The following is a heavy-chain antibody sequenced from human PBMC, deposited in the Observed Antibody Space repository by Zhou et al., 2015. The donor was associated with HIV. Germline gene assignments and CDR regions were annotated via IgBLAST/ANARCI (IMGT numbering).Heavy chain of an antibody. CDR2: ISSGDGNT. CDR3: VKGGDHGNQHFAS. CDR1: GFTFNNFFY. D-gene: IGHD3-10*01. Sequence: QVQLMQSGADVKKPGASVTISCQASGFTFNNFFYIHWVRQTSGRGLEWLGMISSGDGNTQYPSAFQTRITMTRDTSNGTIYLELKSLVSEDTGNYYCVKGGDHGNQHFASWGPGTWVTITS. V-gene: IGHV1-46*02. J-gene: IGHJ5*02.